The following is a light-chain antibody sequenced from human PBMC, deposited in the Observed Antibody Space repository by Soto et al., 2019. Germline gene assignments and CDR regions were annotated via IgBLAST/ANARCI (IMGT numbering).Light chain of an antibody. CDR3: LSFDSSLSVV. CDR2: GNT. CDR1: SSPIGAGYD. Sequence: SVLAQPPPVSGAPGQRGTISCTWGSSPIGAGYDVHWYQQLPGRAPKLLIYGNTNRPSGVPDRFSGSKSGTSASLAITGLQAEDEADYYCLSFDSSLSVVFGGGTKVTVL. J-gene: IGLJ2*01. V-gene: IGLV1-40*01.